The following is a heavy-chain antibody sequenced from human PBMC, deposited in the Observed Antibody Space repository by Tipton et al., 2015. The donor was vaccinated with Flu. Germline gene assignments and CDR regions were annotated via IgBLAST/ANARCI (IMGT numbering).Heavy chain of an antibody. J-gene: IGHJ6*02. Sequence: LRLSCTVSGGSISSYYWSWIRQPPGKGLEWIGYIYYSGSTNYNPSLKSRVTISVDTSKNQFSLKLSSVTAADTAVYYCARDLMVTARDYGMDVWGQGTTVTVSS. CDR2: IYYSGST. D-gene: IGHD2-21*02. V-gene: IGHV4-59*01. CDR3: ARDLMVTARDYGMDV. CDR1: GGSISSYY.